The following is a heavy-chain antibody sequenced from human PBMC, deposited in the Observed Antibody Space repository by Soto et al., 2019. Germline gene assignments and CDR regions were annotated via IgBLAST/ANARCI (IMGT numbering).Heavy chain of an antibody. CDR3: ARAGGTDTMVRGVTSRSYGMDV. D-gene: IGHD3-10*01. CDR1: GFTFSSYA. V-gene: IGHV3-30-3*01. Sequence: QVQLVESGGGVVQPGRSLRLSCAASGFTFSSYAMHWVRQAPGKGLEWVAVISYDGSNKYYADSVKGRFTISRDNSKNTLYLQMNSLRAEDTAVYYCARAGGTDTMVRGVTSRSYGMDVWGQGTTVTVSS. CDR2: ISYDGSNK. J-gene: IGHJ6*02.